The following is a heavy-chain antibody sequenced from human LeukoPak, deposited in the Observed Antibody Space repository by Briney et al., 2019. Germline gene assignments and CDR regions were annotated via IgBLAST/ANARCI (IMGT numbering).Heavy chain of an antibody. CDR3: AREHGDYADAFDI. CDR1: GFTFTNYR. J-gene: IGHJ3*02. Sequence: GGSLRLSCAASGFTFTNYRMTWVRQAPGKGLEWVSSISSTSGYIFYADSVQGRFTISRDNAKSSLYLQMNSLRAEDTAVYYCAREHGDYADAFDIWGKGTMVTVSS. CDR2: ISSTSGYI. D-gene: IGHD4-17*01. V-gene: IGHV3-21*01.